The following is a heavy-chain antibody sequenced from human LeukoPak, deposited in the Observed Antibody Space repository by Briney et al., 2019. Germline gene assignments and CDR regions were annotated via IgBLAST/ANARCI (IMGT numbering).Heavy chain of an antibody. D-gene: IGHD3-22*01. CDR1: GYTFTGYY. CDR2: ISAYNGNT. V-gene: IGHV1-18*04. Sequence: GASVKVSCKASGYTFTGYYMHWVRQAPGQGLEWMGWISAYNGNTNYAQKLQGRVTMTTDTSTSTAYMELRSLRSDDTAVYYCASKMIVGPKDYYYYGMDVWGQGTAVTVSS. CDR3: ASKMIVGPKDYYYYGMDV. J-gene: IGHJ6*02.